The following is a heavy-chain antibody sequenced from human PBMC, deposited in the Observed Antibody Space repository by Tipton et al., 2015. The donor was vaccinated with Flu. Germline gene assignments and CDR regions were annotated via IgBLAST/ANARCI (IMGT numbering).Heavy chain of an antibody. CDR3: ARAVEADGYLAGF. CDR2: ISSSAGSI. J-gene: IGHJ1*01. V-gene: IGHV3-48*03. CDR1: GFTFSNFE. Sequence: SLRLSCVGYGFTFSNFEFNWVRQAPGKGLEWVAYISSSAGSIYYADSVKGRFTISRDNVKKSLSLQMNSLRVEDSALYYCARAVEADGYLAGFWGQGTLVTVSS. D-gene: IGHD5-24*01.